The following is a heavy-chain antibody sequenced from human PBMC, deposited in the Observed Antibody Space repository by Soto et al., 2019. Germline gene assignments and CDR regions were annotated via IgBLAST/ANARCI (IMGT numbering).Heavy chain of an antibody. V-gene: IGHV1-69*06. CDR3: ATYCGGDCYPPNYYYYGMDV. Sequence: SVKVSCKASGGTFSSYAISWVRQAPGQGLEWMGGIIPIFGTANYAQKFQGRVTITADKSTSTAYMELSSLRSEDTAVYYCATYCGGDCYPPNYYYYGMDVWGQGTTVTVSS. D-gene: IGHD2-21*02. J-gene: IGHJ6*02. CDR1: GGTFSSYA. CDR2: IIPIFGTA.